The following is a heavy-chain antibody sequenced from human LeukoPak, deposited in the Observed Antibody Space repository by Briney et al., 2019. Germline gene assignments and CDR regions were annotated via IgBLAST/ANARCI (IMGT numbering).Heavy chain of an antibody. V-gene: IGHV4-59*01. CDR2: IYYSGST. J-gene: IGHJ4*02. CDR3: ASSSSWYRLDY. D-gene: IGHD6-13*01. Sequence: TSETLSLTCTVSGGSISSYYWSWIRQLPGKGLEWIGYIYYSGSTNYNPSLKSRVTISVDTSKNQFSLKLSSVTAADTAVYYCASSSSWYRLDYWGQGTLVTVSS. CDR1: GGSISSYY.